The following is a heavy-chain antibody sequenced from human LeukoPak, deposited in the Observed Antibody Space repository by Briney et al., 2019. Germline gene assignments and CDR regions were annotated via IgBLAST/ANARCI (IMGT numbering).Heavy chain of an antibody. CDR2: INPNSGGT. CDR1: GYTFSGYY. Sequence: ASVKVSCKASGYTFSGYYMHWVRQAPGQGLEWVGWINPNSGGTNYAQKFQGRVTMTRGTSISTAYMELSRLLSGDTAVYYCARDITRPIYHFDYWGQGTLVTVSS. V-gene: IGHV1-2*02. D-gene: IGHD3-10*01. J-gene: IGHJ4*02. CDR3: ARDITRPIYHFDY.